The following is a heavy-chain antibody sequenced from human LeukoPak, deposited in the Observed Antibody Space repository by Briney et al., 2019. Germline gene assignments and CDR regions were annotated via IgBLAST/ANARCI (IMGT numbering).Heavy chain of an antibody. CDR2: ISGSGGST. D-gene: IGHD6-19*01. V-gene: IGHV3-23*01. CDR3: ARDRLERVVAGTVDC. Sequence: GGSLRLSCAASGFTFSSYAMSWVRQAPGKGLEWVSAISGSGGSTYYADSVKGRFTISRDNSKNTLYVQMNSLGAEDTAVYYCARDRLERVVAGTVDCWGQGTLGTVSS. CDR1: GFTFSSYA. J-gene: IGHJ4*02.